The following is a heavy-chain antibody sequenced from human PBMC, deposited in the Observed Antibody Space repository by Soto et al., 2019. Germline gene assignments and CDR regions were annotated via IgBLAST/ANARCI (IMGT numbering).Heavy chain of an antibody. CDR1: GYSFSSHA. CDR2: IIPVFGTP. Sequence: QVQLEQSGSEVKKSGSSVKVSCKASGYSFSSHAITWVRQAPGQGLEWMGGIIPVFGTPSYAQKFQGRVTISADKATNTAYRELRSLRSEDTAGYYCARGGALSTSWYWGDGLDSWGQGTQVTVSS. CDR3: ARGGALSTSWYWGDGLDS. J-gene: IGHJ4*02. V-gene: IGHV1-69*06. D-gene: IGHD6-13*01.